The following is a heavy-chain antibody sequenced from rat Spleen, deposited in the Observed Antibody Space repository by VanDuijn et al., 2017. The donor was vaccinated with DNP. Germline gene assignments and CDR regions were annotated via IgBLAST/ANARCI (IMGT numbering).Heavy chain of an antibody. J-gene: IGHJ2*01. V-gene: IGHV5-20*01. CDR1: GFTFSDYY. D-gene: IGHD5-1*01. CDR2: ISSSGGST. Sequence: EVQLVESGGGLVQPGRSLKLSCAASGFTFSDYYMAWVRQVPGKGLEWVASISSSGGSTYHPDSVKGRFTISRDNAKSSLYLQMDSLRSEDTATYYCATGGSPYYFDYWGQGVMVTVSS. CDR3: ATGGSPYYFDY.